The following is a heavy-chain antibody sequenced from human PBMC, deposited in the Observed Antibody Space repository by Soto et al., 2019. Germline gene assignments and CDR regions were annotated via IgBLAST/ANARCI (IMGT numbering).Heavy chain of an antibody. CDR3: GGEASI. Sequence: QVQLQESGPGLVKPSQTLSLTCTVSGGSISSGGYYWSWIRQHPGKGLEWIGYIFYSRSTYYHPSLNSPVTISVDTSKNQFSLKLSSVTAAVTAVYYCGGEASIWGQGPLVTVSS. J-gene: IGHJ4*02. V-gene: IGHV4-31*01. CDR2: IFYSRST. CDR1: GGSISSGGYY.